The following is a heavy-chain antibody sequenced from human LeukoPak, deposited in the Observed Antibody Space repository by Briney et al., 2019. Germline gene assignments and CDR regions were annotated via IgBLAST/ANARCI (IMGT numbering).Heavy chain of an antibody. J-gene: IGHJ5*02. V-gene: IGHV4-59*08. D-gene: IGHD2-21*02. CDR2: IYYSGST. CDR3: ARHAYCGGDCYLNWFDP. Sequence: PSETLSLTCTVSGXSISSYYWSWIRQPPGKGLEWIGYIYYSGSTNYNPSLKSRVTISVDTSKNQFSLKLSSVTAADTAVYYCARHAYCGGDCYLNWFDPWGQGTLVTVSS. CDR1: GXSISSYY.